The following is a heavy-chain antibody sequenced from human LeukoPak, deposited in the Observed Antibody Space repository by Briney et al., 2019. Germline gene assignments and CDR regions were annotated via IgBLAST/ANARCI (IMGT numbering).Heavy chain of an antibody. CDR3: ARGSGYCSGGSCYSSDAFDI. CDR2: INPSGGST. J-gene: IGHJ3*02. Sequence: GPVKVSCKASGYTFENYGITWVRQAPGQGLEWMGIINPSGGSTSYAQKFQGRVTMTRDTSTSTVYMELSSLRSEDTAVYYCARGSGYCSGGSCYSSDAFDIWGQGTMVTVSS. V-gene: IGHV1-46*02. CDR1: GYTFENYG. D-gene: IGHD2-15*01.